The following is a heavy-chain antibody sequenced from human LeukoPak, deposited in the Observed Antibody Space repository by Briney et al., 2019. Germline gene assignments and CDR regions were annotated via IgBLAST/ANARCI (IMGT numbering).Heavy chain of an antibody. V-gene: IGHV3-30*03. J-gene: IGHJ4*02. D-gene: IGHD3-22*01. CDR2: ISYDGSNK. CDR3: ARDTYEKNYFDY. CDR1: GFTFSSYG. Sequence: PGRSLRLSCAASGFTFSSYGMHWVRQAPGKGLEWVAVISYDGSNKYYADSVKGRFTISRDNSKNTLYLQMNSLRAEDTAVYYCARDTYEKNYFDYWGRGTLVTVSS.